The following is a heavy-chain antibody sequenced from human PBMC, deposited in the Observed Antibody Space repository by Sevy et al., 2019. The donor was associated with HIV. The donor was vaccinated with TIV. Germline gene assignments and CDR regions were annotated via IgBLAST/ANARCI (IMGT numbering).Heavy chain of an antibody. V-gene: IGHV3-21*01. D-gene: IGHD3-10*01. CDR1: GFTFSTYT. Sequence: GGSLRLSCAASGFTFSTYTMNWVRQAPGKGLEWVSFISSSSNYIYYADSMKGRFTISRDNANNSLYLQMNSLRAEDTAVYYCARPYGSGSWEAFDIWGQGTMVTVSS. J-gene: IGHJ3*02. CDR2: ISSSSNYI. CDR3: ARPYGSGSWEAFDI.